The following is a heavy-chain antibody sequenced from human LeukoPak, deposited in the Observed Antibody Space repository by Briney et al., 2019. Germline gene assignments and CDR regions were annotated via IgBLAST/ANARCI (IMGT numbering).Heavy chain of an antibody. CDR3: ARRAAALDAFDI. D-gene: IGHD6-13*01. J-gene: IGHJ3*02. V-gene: IGHV3-48*01. Sequence: GGSLRLSCAASGFTFSSYSMNWVRQAPGKGLEWVSYVSSSSSTIYYADSVKGRFTISRDNAKNSLYLQMNSLRAEDTAVYYCARRAAALDAFDIWGQGTMVTVSS. CDR2: VSSSSSTI. CDR1: GFTFSSYS.